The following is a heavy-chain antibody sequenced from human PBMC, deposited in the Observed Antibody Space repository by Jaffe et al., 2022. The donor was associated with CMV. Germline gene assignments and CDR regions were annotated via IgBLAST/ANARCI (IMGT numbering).Heavy chain of an antibody. V-gene: IGHV3-9*01. CDR2: MSWNSATK. CDR1: GFRFDDYA. D-gene: IGHD3-10*01. CDR3: TKDILTYYGSGTYYDG. Sequence: EVQLVESGGGLFQPGRSLRLSCVASGFRFDDYAMHWVRQIPGKGLEWVSGMSWNSATKGYADSVKGRFTISRDNAKNSLYLQMNNLRTEDTAWYYCTKDILTYYGSGTYYDGWGQGTLVNVSS. J-gene: IGHJ4*02.